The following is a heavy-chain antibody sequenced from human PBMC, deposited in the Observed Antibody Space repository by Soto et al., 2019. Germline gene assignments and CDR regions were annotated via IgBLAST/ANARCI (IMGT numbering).Heavy chain of an antibody. CDR3: ARVEYCTNGVCPGYAFDI. V-gene: IGHV3-74*01. Sequence: PGGSLRLSCAASGFTFSSYWMHWVRQAPGKGLVWVSRINSDGSSTSYADSVKGRFTISRDNAKNTLYLQMNSLRAEDTAVYYCARVEYCTNGVCPGYAFDIWGQGTMVTVSS. CDR1: GFTFSSYW. J-gene: IGHJ3*02. CDR2: INSDGSST. D-gene: IGHD2-8*01.